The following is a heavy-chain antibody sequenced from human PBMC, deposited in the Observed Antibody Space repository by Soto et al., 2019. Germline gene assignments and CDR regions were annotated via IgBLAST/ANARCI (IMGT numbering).Heavy chain of an antibody. J-gene: IGHJ4*02. D-gene: IGHD3-10*01. Sequence: QVQLVQSGAEVKKPGSSVKVSCKASGGIFSTYAISWLRQAPGQGLAWLGGIIPIFGTPNYAQRFQGRVTITADESTSTAYMELSRLRSEDTAVYYCARDRDDYGSGNYYNRLDFWGQGTLVTVSS. CDR1: GGIFSTYA. V-gene: IGHV1-69*01. CDR3: ARDRDDYGSGNYYNRLDF. CDR2: IIPIFGTP.